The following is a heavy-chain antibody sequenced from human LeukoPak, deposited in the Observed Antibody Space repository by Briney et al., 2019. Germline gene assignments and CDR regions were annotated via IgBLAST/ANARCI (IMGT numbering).Heavy chain of an antibody. J-gene: IGHJ4*02. CDR3: ARDGPPVGAGDFDY. Sequence: PGGSLRLSCAASGFSTSTYSMGWVRQAPGKGLKWVSYIGSTSIYADSVKGRFTISRDNAKNSLFLQMNSLRAEDTAVYYCARDGPPVGAGDFDYWGQGTPVTVSS. D-gene: IGHD3-10*01. V-gene: IGHV3-48*01. CDR1: GFSTSTYS. CDR2: IGSTSI.